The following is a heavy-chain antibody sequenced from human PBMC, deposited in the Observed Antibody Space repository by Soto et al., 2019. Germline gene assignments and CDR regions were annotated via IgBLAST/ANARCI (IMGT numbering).Heavy chain of an antibody. CDR2: IYPGDSDT. D-gene: IGHD3-3*01. J-gene: IGHJ6*02. V-gene: IGHV5-51*01. CDR3: ARLPNTKEYGMDV. CDR1: GYSFTSYC. Sequence: PGESLKIYCTGSGYSFTSYCIGWVRQMAGKGLEWMGIIYPGDSDTRYSPSFQGQVTISADKSISTAYLQWSSLKASDTAMYYCARLPNTKEYGMDVWGQGTTVTVSS.